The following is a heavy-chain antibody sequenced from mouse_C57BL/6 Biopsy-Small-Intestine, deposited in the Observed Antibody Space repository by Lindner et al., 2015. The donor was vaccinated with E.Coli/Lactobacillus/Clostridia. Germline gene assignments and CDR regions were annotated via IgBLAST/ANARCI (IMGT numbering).Heavy chain of an antibody. V-gene: IGHV1-62-2*01. CDR2: FYPGSGSI. J-gene: IGHJ3*01. CDR1: GYTFTDYT. CDR3: AKSEVWDGWFAY. Sequence: VQLQESGAELVKPGASVKLSCKASGYTFTDYTIHWIKQRSGQGLEWIGWFYPGSGSIRYKAKFKDKATLTADKSSSTVYMELSRLTSEDSAVYFCAKSEVWDGWFAYWGQGTLVTVST. D-gene: IGHD4-1*01.